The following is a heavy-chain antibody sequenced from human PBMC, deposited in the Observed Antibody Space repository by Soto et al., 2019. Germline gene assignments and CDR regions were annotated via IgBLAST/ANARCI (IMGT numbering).Heavy chain of an antibody. Sequence: DVQLLESGGGLAQPGGSLRLSCAASGFTFNNYAMSWVRQAPGKGLEWVSGVSHSGGSTFYSDSVKGRFTISRDSSKNTLYLQMNSLRAEDTAVYYCAKEYYDSRGYYFESGFDDWGQGTLVTVSS. CDR3: AKEYYDSRGYYFESGFDD. CDR1: GFTFNNYA. CDR2: VSHSGGST. V-gene: IGHV3-23*01. D-gene: IGHD3-22*01. J-gene: IGHJ4*02.